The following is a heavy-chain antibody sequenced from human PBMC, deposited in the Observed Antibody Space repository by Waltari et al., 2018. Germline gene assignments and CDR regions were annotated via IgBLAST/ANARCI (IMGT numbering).Heavy chain of an antibody. CDR3: ARHPMYASTWYEDY. J-gene: IGHJ4*02. CDR2: INHSGRT. CDR1: GGSFSGSY. D-gene: IGHD2-8*01. V-gene: IGHV4-34*01. Sequence: QVQLQQWGAGLLKPSETLSLSCPVYGGSFSGSYWSWIRQPPGKGLEWIGEINHSGRTKYNPSLMGRVTISVDTSKHQFSLKLTSVTAADTGVYYCARHPMYASTWYEDYWGQGALVTVSS.